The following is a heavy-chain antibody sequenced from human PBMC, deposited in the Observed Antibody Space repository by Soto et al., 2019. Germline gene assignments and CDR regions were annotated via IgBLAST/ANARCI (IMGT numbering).Heavy chain of an antibody. Sequence: QVQLQESGPGLVKPSETLSLTCTVSSDSIAGENWWSWVRQPPGMGLERIGEIFHTGGTNYNPSLKGRVTMEVDKSKNPFSLKLISATAADTAVYYCARVFSSGSGWMYYFDFWGQGTLVSVSS. CDR1: SDSIAGENW. D-gene: IGHD6-25*01. CDR2: IFHTGGT. CDR3: ARVFSSGSGWMYYFDF. J-gene: IGHJ4*02. V-gene: IGHV4-4*02.